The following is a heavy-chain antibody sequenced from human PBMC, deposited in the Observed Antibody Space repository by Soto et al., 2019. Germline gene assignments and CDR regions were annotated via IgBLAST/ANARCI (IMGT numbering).Heavy chain of an antibody. CDR1: GGSISSGGYY. CDR3: ARDHRDSSGYFLNYAFDI. J-gene: IGHJ3*02. V-gene: IGHV4-31*03. Sequence: TLSLTCTVSGGSISSGGYYWSWIRQHPGKGLEWIGYIYYSGSTYYNPSLKSRVTISVDTSKNQFSLKLSSVTAADTAVYYCARDHRDSSGYFLNYAFDIWGQGTMVTVSS. D-gene: IGHD3-22*01. CDR2: IYYSGST.